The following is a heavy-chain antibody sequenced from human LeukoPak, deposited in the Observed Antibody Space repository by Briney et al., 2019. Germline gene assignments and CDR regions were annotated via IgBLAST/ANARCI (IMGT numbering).Heavy chain of an antibody. D-gene: IGHD3-22*01. CDR2: INWKGGST. CDR1: GFIFDDHG. Sequence: PGGSLRLSCAASGFIFDDHGMSWVRQAPGKGLEWVSGINWKGGSTGYADSVKGRFTISRDNSKNTLYLQMNSLRAEDTAVYYCASQRDYYDSSGYYSEDDYWGQGTLVTVSS. V-gene: IGHV3-20*04. J-gene: IGHJ4*02. CDR3: ASQRDYYDSSGYYSEDDY.